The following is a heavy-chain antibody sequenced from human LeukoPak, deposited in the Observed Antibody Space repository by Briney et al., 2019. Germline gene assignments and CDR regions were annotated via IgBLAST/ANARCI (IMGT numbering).Heavy chain of an antibody. J-gene: IGHJ4*02. CDR3: AREGYSSGCFDY. CDR2: IIPIFGTA. CDR1: GGTFSSYA. V-gene: IGHV1-69*05. D-gene: IGHD6-19*01. Sequence: PGASVKVSCKASGGTFSSYAISWVRQAPGQGLEWMGRIIPIFGTANYAQKFQGRVTITTDESTSTAYMELSSLRSEDTAVYYCAREGYSSGCFDYWGQGTLATVSS.